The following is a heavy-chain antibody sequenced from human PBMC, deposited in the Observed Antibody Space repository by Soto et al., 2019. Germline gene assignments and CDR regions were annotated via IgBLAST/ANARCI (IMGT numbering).Heavy chain of an antibody. CDR2: ISYDGSHK. D-gene: IGHD6-19*01. J-gene: IGHJ4*02. V-gene: IGHV3-30*18. CDR1: GFNFSTYG. CDR3: AKGLVKTSSWPAD. Sequence: HVQLVESGGGVVQPGRSLRLSCAVSGFNFSTYGMHWVRQAPGKGLEWVAVISYDGSHKAFADSVKGRIAISRDNSKKTLCLQMNSLREEDTAVYYSAKGLVKTSSWPADWGQGTLVTVSS.